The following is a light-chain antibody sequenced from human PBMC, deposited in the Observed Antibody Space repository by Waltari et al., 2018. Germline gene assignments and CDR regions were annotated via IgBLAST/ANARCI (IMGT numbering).Light chain of an antibody. Sequence: DIQMTQSPSALSASVGDRVTITCRASQSVSNWLAWYQQKPGKAPKLLIYLASTLESGVPSRFSGSGSGTEFTLTISSLQPDDVATYFYQHYNRYPWTFGQGTKVEIK. V-gene: IGKV1-5*03. CDR1: QSVSNW. CDR2: LAS. J-gene: IGKJ1*01. CDR3: QHYNRYPWT.